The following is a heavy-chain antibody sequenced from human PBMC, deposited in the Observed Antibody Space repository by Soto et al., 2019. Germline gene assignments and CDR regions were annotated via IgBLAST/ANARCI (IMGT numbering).Heavy chain of an antibody. CDR2: IYYTGST. J-gene: IGHJ4*02. D-gene: IGHD3-22*01. CDR3: ASLFYDSSPRPYDY. Sequence: SETMCVTCTVAGGNISSGGYYWSWNRQHPGKGLEWIGYIYYTGSTYYNPSLKSRVTISVDTSKNQFSLKLSSVTAADTAVYYCASLFYDSSPRPYDYWGQGTLVTVSS. V-gene: IGHV4-31*03. CDR1: GGNISSGGYY.